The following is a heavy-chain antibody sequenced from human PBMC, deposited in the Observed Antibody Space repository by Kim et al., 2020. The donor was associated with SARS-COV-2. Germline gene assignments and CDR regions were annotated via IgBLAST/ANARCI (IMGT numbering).Heavy chain of an antibody. CDR3: ARDPRGKDDFWSSYYSDYYYGIDV. Sequence: GGSLRLSCAASGFTFSSYGMHWVRQAPGKGLEWVAVIWNDGSNKYYADSAKGRFTISSDNSKTTLNLQMDSLRDEDTAVYYCARDPRGKDDFWSSYYSDYYYGIDVWGQGTTVTVSS. D-gene: IGHD3-3*01. V-gene: IGHV3-33*01. CDR2: IWNDGSNK. CDR1: GFTFSSYG. J-gene: IGHJ6*02.